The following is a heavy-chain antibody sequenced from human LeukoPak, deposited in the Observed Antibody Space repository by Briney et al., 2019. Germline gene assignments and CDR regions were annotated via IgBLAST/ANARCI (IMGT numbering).Heavy chain of an antibody. V-gene: IGHV1-24*01. CDR3: ATSASGLWFGELLPVWWFDP. Sequence: ASVKVSCKVSGYTLTELSMHWARQAPGKGLEWMGGFDPEDGETIYAQKFQGRVTMTEDTSTDTAYMELSSLRSEDTAVYYCATSASGLWFGELLPVWWFDPWGQGTLVTVSS. J-gene: IGHJ5*02. D-gene: IGHD3-10*01. CDR1: GYTLTELS. CDR2: FDPEDGET.